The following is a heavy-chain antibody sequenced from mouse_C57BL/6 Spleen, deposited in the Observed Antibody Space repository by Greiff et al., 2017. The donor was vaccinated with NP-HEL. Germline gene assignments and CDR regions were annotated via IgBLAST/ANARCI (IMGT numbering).Heavy chain of an antibody. D-gene: IGHD4-1*01. CDR1: GYTFTDYY. J-gene: IGHJ3*01. CDR3: AVGVGPAWFAY. V-gene: IGHV1-26*01. CDR2: INPNNGGT. Sequence: VQLQQSGPELVKPGASVKISCKASGYTFTDYYMNWVKQSHGKSLEWIGDINPNNGGTSYNQKFKGKATLTVDKSSSTAYMELRSLTSEDSAVYYWAVGVGPAWFAYWGQGTLVTVSA.